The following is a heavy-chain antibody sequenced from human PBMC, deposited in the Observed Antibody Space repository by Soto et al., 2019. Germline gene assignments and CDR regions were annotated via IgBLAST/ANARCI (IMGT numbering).Heavy chain of an antibody. D-gene: IGHD5-12*01. CDR2: ISGSGGST. Sequence: GGSLRLSCAASGFTFSSYGMHWVRQAPGKGLEWVSAISGSGGSTYYADSVKGRFTISRDNSKNTLYLQMNSLRAEDTAVYYCAKEGWLQFEPDAFDIWGQGTMVTVSS. CDR3: AKEGWLQFEPDAFDI. V-gene: IGHV3-23*01. J-gene: IGHJ3*02. CDR1: GFTFSSYG.